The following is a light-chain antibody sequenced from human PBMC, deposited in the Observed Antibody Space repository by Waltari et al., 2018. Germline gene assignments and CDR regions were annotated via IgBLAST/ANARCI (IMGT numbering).Light chain of an antibody. CDR2: DVT. V-gene: IGLV2-11*01. Sequence: QAALTQPPSVSKSLGQSVTISCTGTSSDVGRYNDVSWYQQHPGTAPRLLIYDVTERPSGVSDRFSGSKSGKTASLTISGHQAKDEADYYSCSYRSGTTLVFGGGTRLTLL. CDR1: SSDVGRYND. CDR3: CSYRSGTTLV. J-gene: IGLJ2*01.